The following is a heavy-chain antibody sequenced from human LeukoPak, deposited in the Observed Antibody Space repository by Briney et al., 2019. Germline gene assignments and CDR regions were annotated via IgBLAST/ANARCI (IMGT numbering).Heavy chain of an antibody. CDR3: AKDLRDCSGGSCYSSDY. V-gene: IGHV3-23*01. CDR1: GFTFSSYA. J-gene: IGHJ4*02. Sequence: GGSLRLSCAASGFTFSSYAMTWVRQAPGKGLEWVSAISGSGGSTSYADSVQGRFTISRDNSKNTLYLQMNSLRAEDTALYYCAKDLRDCSGGSCYSSDYWGQGTLVTVSS. D-gene: IGHD2-15*01. CDR2: ISGSGGST.